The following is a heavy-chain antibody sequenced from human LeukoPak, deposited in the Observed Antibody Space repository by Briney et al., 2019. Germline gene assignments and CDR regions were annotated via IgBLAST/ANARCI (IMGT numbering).Heavy chain of an antibody. D-gene: IGHD1-1*01. V-gene: IGHV3-7*01. Sequence: GGSLRLSCAVSGFTFSSDWMTWVRQAPGKGLEWVANIKPDGSDKYYVDSVKGRFTISRDNAKSSLYLQMNALRAEDTAVYYCAGGISLWNGDYWGPGTLVSVSS. CDR2: IKPDGSDK. J-gene: IGHJ4*02. CDR1: GFTFSSDW. CDR3: AGGISLWNGDY.